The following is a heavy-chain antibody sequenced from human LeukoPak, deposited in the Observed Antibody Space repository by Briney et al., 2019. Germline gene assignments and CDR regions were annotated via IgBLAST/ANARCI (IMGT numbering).Heavy chain of an antibody. V-gene: IGHV4-34*01. Sequence: PETLSLTCAVYGGSFSGYYWSWIRQPPGKGLEWIGEINHSGSTNYNPSLKSRVTISVDTSKNQFSLKLSSVTAADTAVYYCARFTMVRGVMPGFDYWGQGTLVTVSS. D-gene: IGHD3-10*01. CDR2: INHSGST. J-gene: IGHJ4*02. CDR3: ARFTMVRGVMPGFDY. CDR1: GGSFSGYY.